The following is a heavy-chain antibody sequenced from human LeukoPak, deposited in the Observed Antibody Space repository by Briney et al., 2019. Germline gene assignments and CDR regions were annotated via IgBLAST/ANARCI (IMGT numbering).Heavy chain of an antibody. D-gene: IGHD4-23*01. CDR3: ARDRKLNWYFDL. J-gene: IGHJ2*01. CDR1: GFTFSSYA. CDR2: ISYDGSNK. Sequence: GMSLRLSCAASGFTFSSYAMHWVRQAPGKGLEWVAVISYDGSNKYYADSVQGRFTISRDNSKNTLYLQMNSLRAENTAVYYCARDRKLNWYFDLWGRGTLVTVSS. V-gene: IGHV3-30*04.